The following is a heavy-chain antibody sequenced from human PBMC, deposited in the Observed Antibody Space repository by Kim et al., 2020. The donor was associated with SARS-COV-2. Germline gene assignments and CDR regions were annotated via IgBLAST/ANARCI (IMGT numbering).Heavy chain of an antibody. Sequence: ASVKVSCKASGYTFTSYAMHWVRQAPGQRLQWMGWINAGNGNTKYSQKFQGRVTITRDTSASTAYMELSSLRSEDTAVYYCARDPSSGWYGYYFDYWGQGTLVTVSS. D-gene: IGHD6-19*01. V-gene: IGHV1-3*01. CDR3: ARDPSSGWYGYYFDY. CDR1: GYTFTSYA. CDR2: INAGNGNT. J-gene: IGHJ4*02.